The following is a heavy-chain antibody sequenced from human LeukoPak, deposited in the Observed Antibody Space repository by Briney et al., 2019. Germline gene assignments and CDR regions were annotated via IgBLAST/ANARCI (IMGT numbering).Heavy chain of an antibody. V-gene: IGHV5-51*01. CDR1: GYSFTSYW. D-gene: IGHD2-2*01. J-gene: IGHJ6*02. CDR2: IYPGDSDT. Sequence: GESLKISCQGSGYSFTSYWIGWVRQMPGKGLGWMGIIYPGDSDTTYSPSFQGQVTISADKSISTAYLQWSSLKASDTAMYYCARRDGYCSSTSCYADYYYGMDVWGQGTTVTVSS. CDR3: ARRDGYCSSTSCYADYYYGMDV.